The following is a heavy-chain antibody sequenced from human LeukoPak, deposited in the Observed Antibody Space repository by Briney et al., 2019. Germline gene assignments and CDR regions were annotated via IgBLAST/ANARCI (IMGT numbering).Heavy chain of an antibody. CDR1: GFTFSSYA. D-gene: IGHD3-22*01. CDR2: ISYDGSNK. Sequence: GRSLRLSCAASGFTFSSYAMHWVRQAPGKGLEWVAVISYDGSNKYYADSVKGRFTISRDNSKNTLYLQMNSLRAEDTAVYYCARSLHSSGYYDYWGQGTLVTVSS. CDR3: ARSLHSSGYYDY. J-gene: IGHJ4*02. V-gene: IGHV3-30-3*01.